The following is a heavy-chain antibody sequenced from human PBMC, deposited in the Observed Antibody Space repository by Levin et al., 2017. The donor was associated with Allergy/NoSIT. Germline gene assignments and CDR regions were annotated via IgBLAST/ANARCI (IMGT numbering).Heavy chain of an antibody. CDR3: ARDVRKGGVIITPYFDY. J-gene: IGHJ4*02. D-gene: IGHD3-3*01. V-gene: IGHV4-39*07. CDR1: GGSISSSSYY. CDR2: ISYSGST. Sequence: NSSETLSLTCTVSGGSISSSSYYWGWIRQPPGKGLEWIGSISYSGSTYYNASLKSRVTISVDTSKNQISLKLSSVTAADTAVYYCARDVRKGGVIITPYFDYWGQGTLVTVSS.